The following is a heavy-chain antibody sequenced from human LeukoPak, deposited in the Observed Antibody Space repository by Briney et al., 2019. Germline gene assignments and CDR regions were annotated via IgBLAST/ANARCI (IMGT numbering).Heavy chain of an antibody. CDR3: ARSLWFGETVGVY. J-gene: IGHJ4*02. CDR1: GFTFDGYG. V-gene: IGHV3-20*04. D-gene: IGHD3-10*01. Sequence: SGVSLRLSCAASGFTFDGYGMTWVRQAPGKGLEWVSGINWNGGSTGYADSVKGRFTISRDNAKNSLYLQMNSLRAEDTALYYCARSLWFGETVGVYWGQGTLVTVSS. CDR2: INWNGGST.